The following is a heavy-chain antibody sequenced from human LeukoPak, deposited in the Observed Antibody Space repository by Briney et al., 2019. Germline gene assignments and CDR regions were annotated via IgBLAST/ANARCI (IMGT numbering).Heavy chain of an antibody. CDR3: AKAYDFWSGPPGDY. Sequence: GGSLRLSCAASGFTFSSYAMSWVRQAPGKGLEWVSAISGSGGSTYYADSVKGRFTISRDNSKNTLYLQMNSLRAEDTAVYYCAKAYDFWSGPPGDYRGQGTLVTVSS. CDR1: GFTFSSYA. D-gene: IGHD3-3*01. CDR2: ISGSGGST. J-gene: IGHJ4*02. V-gene: IGHV3-23*01.